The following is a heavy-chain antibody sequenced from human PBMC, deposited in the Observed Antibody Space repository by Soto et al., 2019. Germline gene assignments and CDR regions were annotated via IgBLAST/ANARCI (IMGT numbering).Heavy chain of an antibody. V-gene: IGHV3-48*01. J-gene: IGHJ5*02. Sequence: EVQLLESGGGLVQPGGSLRLACAASGFTFSSYSMNCVRQAPGQGLEGVSYISSSSSTIYYADSVKGRFTIPRDKVKNSLYLQMNRLRAEETAVYYCARETQWLNWFDPWGQGTLVTVSS. D-gene: IGHD6-19*01. CDR1: GFTFSSYS. CDR2: ISSSSSTI. CDR3: ARETQWLNWFDP.